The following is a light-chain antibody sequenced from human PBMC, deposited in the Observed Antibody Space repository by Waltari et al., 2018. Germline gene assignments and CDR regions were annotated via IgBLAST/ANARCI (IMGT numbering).Light chain of an antibody. J-gene: IGKJ1*01. CDR1: QSVRRT. CDR3: QKYGTLPAT. V-gene: IGKV3-20*01. Sequence: DIVFTQSPGTLSVSPGARATLSCRASQSVRRTLAWYQQKPGQAPRLLIYDASTRATGVPDRFSGSGFGTDFSLTISRLEPEDFAVYYCQKYGTLPATFGQGTKVEIK. CDR2: DAS.